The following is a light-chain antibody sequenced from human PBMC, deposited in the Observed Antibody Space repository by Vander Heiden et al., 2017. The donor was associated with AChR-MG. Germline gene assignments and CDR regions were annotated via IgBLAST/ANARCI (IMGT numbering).Light chain of an antibody. V-gene: IGLV1-40*01. Sequence: SVLTQPPSVSGAPGQRVTIPCTASSSNIGAGFDVHRYQQLPETAPKLLIYGNKNRRSGVPDRFSGSKSGTSASLAITGLQAEDEADYYCQSYDSSRSVFYVFGTGTKVTVL. J-gene: IGLJ1*01. CDR2: GNK. CDR3: QSYDSSRSVFYV. CDR1: SSNIGAGFD.